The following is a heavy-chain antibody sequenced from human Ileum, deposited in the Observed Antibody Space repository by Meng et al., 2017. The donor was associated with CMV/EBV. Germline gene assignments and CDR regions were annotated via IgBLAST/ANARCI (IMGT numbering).Heavy chain of an antibody. CDR3: AKYMSGYYKGLDY. V-gene: IGHV3-9*01. CDR2: SSWDSVHI. J-gene: IGHJ4*02. CDR1: GFSFRAYA. D-gene: IGHD3-3*01. Sequence: GGSLRLSCAVSGFSFRAYAMHWVRQAPGKGLEWVSGSSWDSVHIGYADSVKGRFTISRDNGKNSLFLQMNSLRPEDTAVYRCAKYMSGYYKGLDYWGQGTLVTVSS.